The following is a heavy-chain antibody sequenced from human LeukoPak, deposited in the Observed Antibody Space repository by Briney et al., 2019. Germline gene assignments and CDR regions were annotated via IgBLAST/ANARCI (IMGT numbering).Heavy chain of an antibody. J-gene: IGHJ4*02. CDR3: ARATGATLFDY. CDR2: INHSGST. V-gene: IGHV4-34*01. D-gene: IGHD1-26*01. Sequence: PSETLSLTCAVYGGSFSGYYWSWIRQPPGKGLEWIGEINHSGSTNYNPSLKSRVTISADTSKNQFSLKLSSVTAADTAVYYCARATGATLFDYWGQGTLVTVSS. CDR1: GGSFSGYY.